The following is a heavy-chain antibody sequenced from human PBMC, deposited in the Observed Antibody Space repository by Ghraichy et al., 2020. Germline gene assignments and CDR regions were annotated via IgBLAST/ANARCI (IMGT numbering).Heavy chain of an antibody. CDR2: INQSGAT. V-gene: IGHV4-34*08. CDR1: GGTFSGHY. Sequence: SETLSLTCAVYGGTFSGHYLSWIRQPPGKGLEWIGEINQSGATNYNPSLKSRLTISIDTSKKQFSLKLSSVTAADTAVYYCATSRNYYYDSSAWLYYFDYWGQGTLVTVSS. D-gene: IGHD3-22*01. J-gene: IGHJ4*02. CDR3: ATSRNYYYDSSAWLYYFDY.